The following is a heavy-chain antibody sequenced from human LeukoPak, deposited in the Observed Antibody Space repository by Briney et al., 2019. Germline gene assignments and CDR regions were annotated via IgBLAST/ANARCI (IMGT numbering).Heavy chain of an antibody. D-gene: IGHD2-21*01. J-gene: IGHJ6*02. Sequence: AASVKVSCKASGYTFTSYDINWVRQATGQGLEWMGWMNPNSGNTGYAQKFQGRVTMTRNTSISTAYMELSSLRSEDTAVYYCAREIYGDYYYYGMDVWGQGTTVTVSS. CDR2: MNPNSGNT. V-gene: IGHV1-8*01. CDR3: AREIYGDYYYYGMDV. CDR1: GYTFTSYD.